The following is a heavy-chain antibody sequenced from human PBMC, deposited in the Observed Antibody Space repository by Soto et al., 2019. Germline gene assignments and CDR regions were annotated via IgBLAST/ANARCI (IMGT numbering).Heavy chain of an antibody. J-gene: IGHJ5*02. Sequence: GGSLRLSCAASGFTFSSYAMHWVRQAPGKGLEWVAVISYDGSNKYYADSVKGRFTISRDNSKNTLYLQMNSLRAEDTAVYYCACLGATIFGVVTNWFDPWGQGTLVTV. CDR3: ACLGATIFGVVTNWFDP. CDR1: GFTFSSYA. CDR2: ISYDGSNK. V-gene: IGHV3-30-3*01. D-gene: IGHD3-3*01.